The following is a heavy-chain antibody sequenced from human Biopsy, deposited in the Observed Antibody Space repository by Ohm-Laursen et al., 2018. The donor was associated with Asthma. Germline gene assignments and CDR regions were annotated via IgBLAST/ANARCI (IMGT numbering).Heavy chain of an antibody. V-gene: IGHV1-2*06. J-gene: IGHJ6*02. CDR3: ARGSKIGRPRLVFNWVRTDYYYSLDV. CDR2: INPNGGAT. Sequence: ASVKVSCKPSGYTFINYAMHWVRQAPGQRLEWMGRINPNGGATIYAQKFHGRVTMTRDTSINTVYMELSSLRSDDTAVYYCARGSKIGRPRLVFNWVRTDYYYSLDVWGQGTTVTVSS. CDR1: GYTFINYA. D-gene: IGHD7-27*01.